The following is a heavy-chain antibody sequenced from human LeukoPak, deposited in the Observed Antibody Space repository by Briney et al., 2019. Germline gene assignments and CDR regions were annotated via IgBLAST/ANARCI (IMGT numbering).Heavy chain of an antibody. CDR3: ARRGYCSGGSCLFNWFDP. D-gene: IGHD2-15*01. J-gene: IGHJ5*02. V-gene: IGHV5-51*01. CDR2: IYPGDSDT. CDR1: GYSFTSYW. Sequence: KRGESLKISCKGSGYSFTSYWIGWVRQMPGKGLEWMGIIYPGDSDTRYSPSFQGQVTISADKSISTAYLQWSSLKASDTAMYYCARRGYCSGGSCLFNWFDPWGQGTLVTVSS.